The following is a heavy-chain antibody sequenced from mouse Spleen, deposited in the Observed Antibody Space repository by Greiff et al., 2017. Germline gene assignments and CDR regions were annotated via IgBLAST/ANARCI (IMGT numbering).Heavy chain of an antibody. Sequence: DVKLQESGPGMVKPSQSLSLTCTVTGYSITSGYDWHWIRHFPGNKLEWMGYISYSGSTNYNPSLKSRISITHDTSKNHFFLKLNSVTTEDTATDYWARDGAGTWVAYWGQGTLVTVSA. CDR3: ARDGAGTWVAY. J-gene: IGHJ3*01. D-gene: IGHD4-1*01. V-gene: IGHV3-1*01. CDR2: ISYSGST. CDR1: GYSITSGYD.